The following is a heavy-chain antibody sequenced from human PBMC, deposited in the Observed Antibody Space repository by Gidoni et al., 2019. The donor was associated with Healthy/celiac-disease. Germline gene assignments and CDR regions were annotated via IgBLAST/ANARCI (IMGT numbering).Heavy chain of an antibody. V-gene: IGHV5-10-1*03. J-gene: IGHJ6*03. CDR2: IDPSDSYT. D-gene: IGHD6-19*01. CDR1: GSSFTSYW. CDR3: ARRAVAGGGYYYYYMDV. Sequence: EVQLVQSGAEVKKPGESLRISCKGCGSSFTSYWIRWVRQMPGKGLEWMGRIDPSDSYTNYSPSFQGHVTISADKSISTAYLQWSSLKASDTAMYYCARRAVAGGGYYYYYMDVWGKGTTVTVSS.